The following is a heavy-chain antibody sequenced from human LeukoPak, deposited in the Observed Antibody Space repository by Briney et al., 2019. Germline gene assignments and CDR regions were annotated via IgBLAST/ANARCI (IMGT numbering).Heavy chain of an antibody. CDR3: ARGDGDYAFDY. Sequence: SETLSLTCAVYGGSFSGYYWSWIRQPPGKGLEWIGEINHSGSTNYNPSLKSRVTISVDTSKNQFSLKLSSVTAADTAVYYCARGDGDYAFDYWGQGTLVTVSS. J-gene: IGHJ4*02. D-gene: IGHD4-17*01. CDR2: INHSGST. CDR1: GGSFSGYY. V-gene: IGHV4-34*01.